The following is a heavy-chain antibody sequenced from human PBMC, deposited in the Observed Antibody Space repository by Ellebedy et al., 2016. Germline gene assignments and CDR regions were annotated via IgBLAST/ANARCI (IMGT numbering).Heavy chain of an antibody. CDR3: ARGPLYYYYGMDV. J-gene: IGHJ6*02. CDR2: IYYSGST. V-gene: IGHV4-59*12. CDR1: GGSISSYY. Sequence: SETLSLXCTVSGGSISSYYWSWIRQPPGKGLEWIGYIYYSGSTNYNPSLKSRVTISVDTSKNQFSLKLSSVTAADTAVYYCARGPLYYYYGMDVWGQGTTVTVSS.